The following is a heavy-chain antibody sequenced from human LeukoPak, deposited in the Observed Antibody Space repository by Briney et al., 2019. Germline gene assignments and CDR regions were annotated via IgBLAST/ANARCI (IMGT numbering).Heavy chain of an antibody. Sequence: PGGSLRLSCAASGFTFSNYGMHWVRQAPGKGLEWVAFVYYEYYAASVKGRFTISRDNSRNSLYVQMNSLRTEDTAVYYCVKDQAQVYGYFDSWGLGTLVTVSS. CDR2: VYYE. J-gene: IGHJ4*02. V-gene: IGHV3-30*02. CDR3: VKDQAQVYGYFDS. D-gene: IGHD6-6*01. CDR1: GFTFSNYG.